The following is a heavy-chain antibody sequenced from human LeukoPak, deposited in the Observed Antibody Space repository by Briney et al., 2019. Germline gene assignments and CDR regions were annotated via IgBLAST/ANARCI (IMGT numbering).Heavy chain of an antibody. CDR2: INDDGSAT. Sequence: PGGSLRLSCAASGFTFSNYWMHWVRQVPGKGLVWVSRINDDGSATFYADSVKGRFTISRDNAKNTLYLQMNSLRAEDSAVYYCASAYYHYYFDYWGQGTLVTVSS. D-gene: IGHD3-16*01. J-gene: IGHJ4*02. CDR3: ASAYYHYYFDY. CDR1: GFTFSNYW. V-gene: IGHV3-74*01.